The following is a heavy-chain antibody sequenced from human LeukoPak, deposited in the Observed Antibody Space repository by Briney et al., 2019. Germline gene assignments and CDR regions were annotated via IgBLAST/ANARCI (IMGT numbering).Heavy chain of an antibody. CDR2: INTYDGSR. CDR3: SKGMLGATDAFDV. J-gene: IGHJ3*01. D-gene: IGHD1-26*01. V-gene: IGHV1-18*01. Sequence: AAVKVSCKASGYTFTDYGITWVRQAPGQGLEYMGWINTYDGSRKFAEQVQARVTMTTDTSKSTAYMELGNLRSDDPAVYFGSKGMLGATDAFDVWGQGTLVTVS. CDR1: GYTFTDYG.